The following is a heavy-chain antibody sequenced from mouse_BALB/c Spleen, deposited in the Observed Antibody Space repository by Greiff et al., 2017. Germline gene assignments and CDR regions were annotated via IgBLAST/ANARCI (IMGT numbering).Heavy chain of an antibody. V-gene: IGHV1-80*01. Sequence: VMLVESGAELVRPGSSVKISCKASGYAFSSYWMNWVKQRPGQGLEWIGQIYPGDGDTNYNGKFKGKATLTADKSSSTAYMQLSSLTSEDSAVYFCARSGFYYYGSSYFAYWGQGTLVTVSA. CDR2: IYPGDGDT. CDR1: GYAFSSYW. CDR3: ARSGFYYYGSSYFAY. J-gene: IGHJ3*01. D-gene: IGHD1-1*01.